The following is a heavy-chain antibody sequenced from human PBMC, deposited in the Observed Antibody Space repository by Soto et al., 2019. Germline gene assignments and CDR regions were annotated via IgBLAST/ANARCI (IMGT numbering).Heavy chain of an antibody. D-gene: IGHD2-2*01. CDR3: ARRLRDIVVVPAAAQPASTYYYYYYMDV. J-gene: IGHJ6*03. Sequence: SETLSLTCTVSGGSISSYYWSWIRQPPGKGLEWIGYIYYSGSINYNPSLNSRVTISVDTSKNQFSLKLSSVTAADTAVYYCARRLRDIVVVPAAAQPASTYYYYYYMDVWGKGTTVTVS. CDR1: GGSISSYY. V-gene: IGHV4-59*08. CDR2: IYYSGSI.